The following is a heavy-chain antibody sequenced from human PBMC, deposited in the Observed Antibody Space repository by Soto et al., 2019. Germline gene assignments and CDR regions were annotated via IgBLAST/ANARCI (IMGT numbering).Heavy chain of an antibody. CDR1: GFTFSNHS. J-gene: IGHJ4*02. D-gene: IGHD3-9*01. V-gene: IGHV3-48*01. CDR2: ISSSSSTI. Sequence: GRSLRLSCAASGFTFSNHSMNWVRQAPGKGLEWVSYISSSSSTIYYADSVKGRFTISRDNAKKSLYLQMNSLRAEDTAVYYCARDLALSYDILTGYHIGPNWGQGTLVTVSS. CDR3: ARDLALSYDILTGYHIGPN.